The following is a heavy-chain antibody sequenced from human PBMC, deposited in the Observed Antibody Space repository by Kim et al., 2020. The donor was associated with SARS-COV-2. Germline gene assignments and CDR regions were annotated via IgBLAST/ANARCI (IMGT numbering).Heavy chain of an antibody. CDR3: ARTPSDGRGYVRLYS. CDR1: GFSLSTNGVG. V-gene: IGHV2-5*02. D-gene: IGHD5-12*01. CDR2: IYWDNDK. J-gene: IGHJ4*02. Sequence: SGPTLVNPTQTLTLICTFSGFSLSTNGVGVGWIRQPPGKALEWLALIYWDNDKRYSPSLKSRLTITKDTSKNQVVLTLTNMDPVDTATYFCARTPSDGRGYVRLYSWGQGTLVTVSS.